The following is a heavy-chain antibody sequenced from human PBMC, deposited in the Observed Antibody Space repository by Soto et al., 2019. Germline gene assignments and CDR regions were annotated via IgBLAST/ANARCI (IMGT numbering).Heavy chain of an antibody. Sequence: QVQLVQSGAEVKKPGASVKVSCKASGYTFTGYYMHWVRQAPGQGLEWMGWINPNSGGTNYAQKFQGRVTMTRDTSISTAYMELSRLKSDDTAVYYCARDLAGSTSFTTQPYNWFDPWGQGTLVTVSS. CDR3: ARDLAGSTSFTTQPYNWFDP. CDR1: GYTFTGYY. D-gene: IGHD2-2*01. CDR2: INPNSGGT. V-gene: IGHV1-2*02. J-gene: IGHJ5*02.